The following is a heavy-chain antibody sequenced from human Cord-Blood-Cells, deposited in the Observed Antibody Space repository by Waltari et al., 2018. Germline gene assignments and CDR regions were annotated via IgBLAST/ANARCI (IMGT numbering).Heavy chain of an antibody. V-gene: IGHV1-2*02. J-gene: IGHJ6*03. Sequence: QVQLVQPWAEVKKPGASVKVSCKPSGYTFTVYYLTSLRQAPGQGLEWMGWINPNSGGTNYAQKFQGRVTMTRDTSISTAYMELSRLRSDDTAVYYCARAVTNYYYYMDVWGKGTTVTVSS. CDR3: ARAVTNYYYYMDV. CDR1: GYTFTVYY. CDR2: INPNSGGT. D-gene: IGHD4-17*01.